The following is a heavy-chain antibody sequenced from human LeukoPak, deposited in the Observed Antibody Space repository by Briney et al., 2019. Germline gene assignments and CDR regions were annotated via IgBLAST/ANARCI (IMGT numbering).Heavy chain of an antibody. CDR1: GLTFSSYA. Sequence: PGGSLRLSCAASGLTFSSYAMSWVRQAPGKGLEWVSAISGSGGSTYYADSVKGRFTISRDNSMDTLFLQMNSLRAEDTALYYCAKGMEWVVVPAALDVWGQGTTVTVSS. J-gene: IGHJ6*02. CDR2: ISGSGGST. V-gene: IGHV3-23*01. CDR3: AKGMEWVVVPAALDV. D-gene: IGHD2-2*01.